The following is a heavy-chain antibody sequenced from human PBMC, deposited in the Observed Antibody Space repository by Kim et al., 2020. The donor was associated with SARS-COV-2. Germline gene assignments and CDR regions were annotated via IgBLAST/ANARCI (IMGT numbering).Heavy chain of an antibody. V-gene: IGHV3-43*02. J-gene: IGHJ4*02. CDR2: ISGDGNII. CDR1: GFTFHEYA. CDR3: AKEGAEAAAPIDH. Sequence: RGSLRLSCAVSGFTFHEYAMHWVRQAPGKGLEWISLISGDGNIIYYGDSVKGRFTVSRDNNKKSVFLQIKNMRSEDTATYYCAKEGAEAAAPIDHWGQGTRVTVSP. D-gene: IGHD6-19*01.